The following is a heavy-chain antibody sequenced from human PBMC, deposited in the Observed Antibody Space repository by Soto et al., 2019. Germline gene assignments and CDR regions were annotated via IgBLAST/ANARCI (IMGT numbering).Heavy chain of an antibody. J-gene: IGHJ6*02. D-gene: IGHD3-10*01. CDR2: INSDVTTT. CDR1: GFTLSDYR. Sequence: EVQLVESGGGLVQPGDSVRLSCAASGFTLSDYRMHWVRQAPGKGLVWVSRINSDVTTTAYADSVRGRFTISRDNAQNTLLLQMNSLRAEDTAVYYCARGLQVQPASHSIYYSHGLDVWGQGTTVTVSS. V-gene: IGHV3-74*01. CDR3: ARGLQVQPASHSIYYSHGLDV.